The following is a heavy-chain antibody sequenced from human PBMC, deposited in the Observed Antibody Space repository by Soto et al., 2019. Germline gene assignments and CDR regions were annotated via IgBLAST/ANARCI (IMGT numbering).Heavy chain of an antibody. V-gene: IGHV4-34*01. CDR3: ARVYGYFYYYSMDI. Sequence: SETLSLTSAVYGGSFSGSYWSWIRQSPGKGLEWIGEINHSGDTNYNPSLKSRVTISLDTSENHFSLTLRSVTAADTAVYYCARVYGYFYYYSMDIWGKGTTVTVSS. CDR2: INHSGDT. J-gene: IGHJ6*03. CDR1: GGSFSGSY. D-gene: IGHD3-16*01.